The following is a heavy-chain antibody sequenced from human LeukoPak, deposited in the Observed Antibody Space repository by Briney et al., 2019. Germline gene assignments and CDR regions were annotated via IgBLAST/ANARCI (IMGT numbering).Heavy chain of an antibody. CDR2: ICGDGRL. Sequence: GGSLRLSCAAAGFTVSNNCVTWVRQAPGKGLEWVSVICGDGRLFYADSVKGRFSVSRDNSENTVYLQVTSLRADDTAVYFCARERGDKDMSGGSSFDVCGQGTLVIVSS. D-gene: IGHD2-21*01. V-gene: IGHV3-53*01. CDR1: GFTVSNNC. J-gene: IGHJ3*01. CDR3: ARERGDKDMSGGSSFDV.